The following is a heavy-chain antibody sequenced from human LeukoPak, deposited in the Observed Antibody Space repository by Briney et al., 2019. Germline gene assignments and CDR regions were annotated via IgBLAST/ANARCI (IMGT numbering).Heavy chain of an antibody. CDR2: IDWDDDK. CDR3: ARGSSHGFDY. Sequence: SGPALVKPTQTLTVTCTFSGFSLTTSGMCVSWIRQPPGQALEWLALIDWDDDKSYSTSLKTRLTISRDTSRNQVVLTMTNMDPVDTATYYCARGSSHGFDYWGQGTLVTVSS. V-gene: IGHV2-70*01. CDR1: GFSLTTSGMC. J-gene: IGHJ4*02.